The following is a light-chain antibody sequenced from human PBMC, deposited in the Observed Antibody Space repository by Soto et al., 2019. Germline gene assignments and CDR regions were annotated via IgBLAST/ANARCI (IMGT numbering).Light chain of an antibody. V-gene: IGLV2-11*01. J-gene: IGLJ2*01. CDR2: DVS. CDR1: SSDVGGYNY. Sequence: QSVLTQPRSVSGSPGQSVTISCTGTSSDVGGYNYVAWYQQHPGKAPKLMIYDVSKRPSGVPDRFSGSKSGNTASLTISGLQAEDEADYYCCPYAGNYTLVFGGGTKLTVL. CDR3: CPYAGNYTLV.